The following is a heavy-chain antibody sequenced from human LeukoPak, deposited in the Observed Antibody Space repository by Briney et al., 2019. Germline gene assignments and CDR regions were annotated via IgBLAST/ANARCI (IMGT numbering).Heavy chain of an antibody. J-gene: IGHJ6*02. CDR1: GFTFSSYG. CDR3: AKDGSSGPYYYYGMDV. V-gene: IGHV3-30*18. CDR2: ISYDGSNK. D-gene: IGHD6-19*01. Sequence: GGSLRLSCAASGFTFSSYGMHWVRQAPGKGLEWVAVISYDGSNKYYADSVKGRFTNSRDNSKNTLYLQMNSLRAEDTAVYYCAKDGSSGPYYYYGMDVWGQGTTVTVSS.